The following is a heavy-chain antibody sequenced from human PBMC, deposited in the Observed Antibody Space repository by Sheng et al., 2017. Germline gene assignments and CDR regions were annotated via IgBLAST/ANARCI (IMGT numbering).Heavy chain of an antibody. D-gene: IGHD2-21*02. CDR1: GFTFNTYG. CDR3: ATEDIGLGTATDAFDM. J-gene: IGHJ3*02. Sequence: QVQLVESGGGVVQPGRSLRLSCAASGFTFNTYGMHWVRQAPGKGLEWVALIWSDGSNEYYADSVKGRFTIFRDNSKSTLFLQMNSLKVEDTAVYYCATEDIGLGTATDAFDMWGQ. V-gene: IGHV3-33*01. CDR2: IWSDGSNE.